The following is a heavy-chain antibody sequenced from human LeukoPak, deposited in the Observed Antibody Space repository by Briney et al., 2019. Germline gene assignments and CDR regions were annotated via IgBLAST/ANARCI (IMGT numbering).Heavy chain of an antibody. Sequence: SETLSLTCAVYGGSFSGYYWSWIRQPSGKGLEWIGEINHSGSTNYNPSLKSRVTISVDTSKNQFSLKLSSVTAADTAVYYCARVGYSSSWYADYWGQGTLVTVSS. V-gene: IGHV4-34*01. CDR3: ARVGYSSSWYADY. J-gene: IGHJ4*02. CDR2: INHSGST. D-gene: IGHD6-13*01. CDR1: GGSFSGYY.